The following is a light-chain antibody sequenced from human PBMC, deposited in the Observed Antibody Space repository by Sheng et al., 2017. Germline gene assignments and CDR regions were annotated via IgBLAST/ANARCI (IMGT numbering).Light chain of an antibody. CDR2: KAS. J-gene: IGKJ2*01. CDR3: QQYNSYPYT. Sequence: DIQMTQSPSTLSASVGDRVTITCRASQSISSWLAWYQQKPGKTPKLLIYKASSLESGVPSRFSGSGSGTEFTLTISSLQPDDFATYYCQQYNSYPYTFGQGTKLEIK. V-gene: IGKV1-5*03. CDR1: QSISSW.